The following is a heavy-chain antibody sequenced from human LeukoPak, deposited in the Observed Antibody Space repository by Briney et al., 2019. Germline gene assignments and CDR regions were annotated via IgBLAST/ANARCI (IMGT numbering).Heavy chain of an antibody. Sequence: PSETLSLTCTVSGGSISSSSYYWGWVRQPPGKGLEWIGGIYYSGSTNYNPSLKSRVTISVDTSKNQLSLKLTSVTAADTAVYYCARPPHYYDNSGYYDAYWGQGTLVTVSS. CDR2: IYYSGST. V-gene: IGHV4-39*01. CDR3: ARPPHYYDNSGYYDAY. CDR1: GGSISSSSYY. D-gene: IGHD3-22*01. J-gene: IGHJ4*02.